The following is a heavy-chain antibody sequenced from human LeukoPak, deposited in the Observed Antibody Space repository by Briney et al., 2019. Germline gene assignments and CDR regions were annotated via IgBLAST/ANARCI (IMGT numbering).Heavy chain of an antibody. CDR1: GFTFSSYG. J-gene: IGHJ4*02. V-gene: IGHV3-23*01. D-gene: IGHD1-7*01. Sequence: GGSLRLSCAASGFTFSSYGMSWVRQAPGKGLEWVSAISGSGDSTYYADSVKGRFTISRDNSKNTLYLQMNSLRAEDTAVYYCAKLRGGTTRNSYDYWGQGTLVTVSS. CDR2: ISGSGDST. CDR3: AKLRGGTTRNSYDY.